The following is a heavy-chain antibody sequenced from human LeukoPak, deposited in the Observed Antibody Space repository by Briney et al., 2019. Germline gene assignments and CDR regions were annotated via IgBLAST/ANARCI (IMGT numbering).Heavy chain of an antibody. D-gene: IGHD3-10*01. J-gene: IGHJ6*03. CDR1: GGTFSSYA. CDR2: IIPIFGTA. V-gene: IGHV1-69*06. CDR3: ARGTMVRGVPTYYYYYYMDV. Sequence: ASVKVSCKASGGTFSSYAISWVRRAPGQGLEWMGRIIPIFGTANYAQKFQGRVTITADKSTSTAYMELSSLRSEDTAVYYCARGTMVRGVPTYYYYYYMDVWGKGTTVTVSS.